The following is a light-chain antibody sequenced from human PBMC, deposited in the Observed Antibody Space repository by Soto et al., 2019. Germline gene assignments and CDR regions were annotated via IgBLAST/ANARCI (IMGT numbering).Light chain of an antibody. CDR3: QRDYSTPWT. J-gene: IGKJ1*01. CDR2: FAS. Sequence: AIRMTQSPFSLSASVGDRVTITCWASQGISSYLAWYQQKPAKAPKLFIYFASSLQSGVPSMFSGSGSGTDHTLTISSLQPEDFATYYCQRDYSTPWTFGQGTKVEIK. V-gene: IGKV1D-43*01. CDR1: QGISSY.